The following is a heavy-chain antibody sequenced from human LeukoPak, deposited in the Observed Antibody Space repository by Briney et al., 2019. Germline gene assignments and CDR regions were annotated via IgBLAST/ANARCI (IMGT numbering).Heavy chain of an antibody. CDR3: ARGRVKRVPFTAVPGPLDY. Sequence: GASVKVSCKASGFTFAIHGISWMRQAPGQGLEWLGWIRGSSGKTDYAQKLQDRVTMTADTSTTTAYMELRSLRSDDTAVYYCARGRVKRVPFTAVPGPLDYWGQGSLVTVSS. D-gene: IGHD6-19*01. CDR1: GFTFAIHG. CDR2: IRGSSGKT. V-gene: IGHV1-18*01. J-gene: IGHJ4*02.